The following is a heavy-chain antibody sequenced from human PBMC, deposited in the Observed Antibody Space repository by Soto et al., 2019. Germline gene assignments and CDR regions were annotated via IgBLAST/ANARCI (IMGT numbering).Heavy chain of an antibody. Sequence: GGSLRLSCAASGFTFSSYAMSWVRQAPGKGLEWVSAISGSGGSTYYADSVKGRFTISRDNSKNTLYLQMNSLRAEDTAVYYCAKGKSSSSRRGYYYYGMDVWGQGTTVTVSS. CDR2: ISGSGGST. V-gene: IGHV3-23*01. CDR3: AKGKSSSSRRGYYYYGMDV. J-gene: IGHJ6*02. D-gene: IGHD6-6*01. CDR1: GFTFSSYA.